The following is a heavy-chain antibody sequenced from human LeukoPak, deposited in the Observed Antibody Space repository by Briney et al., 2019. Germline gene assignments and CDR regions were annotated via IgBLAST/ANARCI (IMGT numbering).Heavy chain of an antibody. Sequence: KPSETLSLTCAVYGGSFSGYYWSWIRQPPGKGLEWIGEINHSGSTNNYPSIKGRVTISVDTSKNQFSLKLSSVTAADTAVSYCASITMIVGDWGQGTLVTVSS. D-gene: IGHD3-22*01. CDR2: INHSGST. CDR1: GGSFSGYY. V-gene: IGHV4-34*01. CDR3: ASITMIVGD. J-gene: IGHJ4*02.